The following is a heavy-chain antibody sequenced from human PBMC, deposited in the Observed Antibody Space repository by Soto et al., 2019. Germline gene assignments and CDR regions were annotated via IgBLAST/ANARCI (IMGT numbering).Heavy chain of an antibody. V-gene: IGHV4-4*07. J-gene: IGHJ5*02. CDR3: ARGKRFSDWFDP. CDR2: IYISGGT. Sequence: PSETLSLTCSVSGGSMNNYYWTWIRLPAGKGLEWIGRIYISGGTHYNPSLKSRVTISLHTSKNQFSLRLNSVTAADTAVYYCARGKRFSDWFDPWGQGTLVTVSS. D-gene: IGHD3-3*01. CDR1: GGSMNNYY.